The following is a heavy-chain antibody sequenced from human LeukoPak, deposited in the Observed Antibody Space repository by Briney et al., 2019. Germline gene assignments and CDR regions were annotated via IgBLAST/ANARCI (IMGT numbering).Heavy chain of an antibody. V-gene: IGHV3-21*01. Sequence: GGSLRLSCAASGFTFSSYSMNWVRQATGKGLEWVSSISSSSSYIYYADSVKGRFTISRDNAKNSLYLQMNSLRAEDTAVYYCARVGILTGESRYYFDYWGQGTLVTVSS. D-gene: IGHD7-27*01. CDR2: ISSSSSYI. CDR3: ARVGILTGESRYYFDY. CDR1: GFTFSSYS. J-gene: IGHJ4*02.